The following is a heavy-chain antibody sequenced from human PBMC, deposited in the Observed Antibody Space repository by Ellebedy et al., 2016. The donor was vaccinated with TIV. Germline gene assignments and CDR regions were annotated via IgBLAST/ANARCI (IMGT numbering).Heavy chain of an antibody. CDR1: EYTFTDFS. CDR2: INPNTGGA. J-gene: IGHJ5*02. D-gene: IGHD3-10*01. V-gene: IGHV1-2*02. Sequence: AASVKVSCKASEYTFTDFSLHWVRQVPGQGLEWMGWINPNTGGANFAQKFQGRVTMTRDTSISTAYMELRRLRSDDTAVYYGARDYYGSGFDPWGQGSLVTVS. CDR3: ARDYYGSGFDP.